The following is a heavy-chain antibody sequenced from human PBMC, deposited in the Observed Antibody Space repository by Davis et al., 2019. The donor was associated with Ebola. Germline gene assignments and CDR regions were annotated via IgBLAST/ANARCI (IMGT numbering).Heavy chain of an antibody. CDR1: GGSISSYY. Sequence: PSETLSLTCTVSGGSISSYYWSWIRQPPGKGLEWIGYIYYSGSTNYNPSLKSRVTISVDTSKNQFSLKLSSVTAADTAVYYCASLSPNWNDVLGDRSLVLDYWGQGTLVTVSS. CDR3: ASLSPNWNDVLGDRSLVLDY. J-gene: IGHJ4*02. V-gene: IGHV4-59*01. D-gene: IGHD1-1*01. CDR2: IYYSGST.